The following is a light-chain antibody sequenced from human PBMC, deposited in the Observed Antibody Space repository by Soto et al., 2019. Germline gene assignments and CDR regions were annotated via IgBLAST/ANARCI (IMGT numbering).Light chain of an antibody. Sequence: DIQMTQSPSTLSASVGDRVTITCRASQGLNTWLAWYQQKPGRAPKLLIYDVSSLKSGVPSRFSGSGSGTEFTLTISSLQPDESATYYCQQYNSYYTFGQGTKLEIK. CDR1: QGLNTW. J-gene: IGKJ2*01. CDR2: DVS. V-gene: IGKV1-5*01. CDR3: QQYNSYYT.